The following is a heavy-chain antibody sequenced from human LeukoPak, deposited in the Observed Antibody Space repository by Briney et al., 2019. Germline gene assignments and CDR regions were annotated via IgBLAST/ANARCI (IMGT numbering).Heavy chain of an antibody. D-gene: IGHD3-10*01. CDR2: ISGSGGST. CDR3: AKAVHYYGSGSYTPKNWFDP. CDR1: GFTFSSYA. V-gene: IGHV3-23*01. Sequence: GGSLRLSCAASGFTFSSYAMSWVRQAPGKGLEWVSAISGSGGSTYYADSVKGRFTISRDNSKNTLYLQMNSLRAEDTAVYYCAKAVHYYGSGSYTPKNWFDPWGQGTLVTVSS. J-gene: IGHJ5*02.